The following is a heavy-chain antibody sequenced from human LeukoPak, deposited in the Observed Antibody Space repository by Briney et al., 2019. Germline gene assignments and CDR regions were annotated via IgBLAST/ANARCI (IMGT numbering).Heavy chain of an antibody. Sequence: PSETLSLTCTVSGVPISSYSWSWIRQPPGRGLEWIGQIYYTGTTNYHPSLRSRVTISEDTSTNQFSLNLHSVTAADTAVYYCARQIETAGTVFDYWGQGTLVTVSS. D-gene: IGHD6-13*01. J-gene: IGHJ4*02. CDR3: ARQIETAGTVFDY. V-gene: IGHV4-59*08. CDR2: IYYTGTT. CDR1: GVPISSYS.